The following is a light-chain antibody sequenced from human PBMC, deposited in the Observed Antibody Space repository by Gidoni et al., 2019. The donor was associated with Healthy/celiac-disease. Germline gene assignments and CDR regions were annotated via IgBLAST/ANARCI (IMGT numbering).Light chain of an antibody. V-gene: IGLV1-44*01. CDR2: SNN. Sequence: QSVLTQPPSASGTPGQRVTISCSGSSSNIGRNTVNWYQQLPGTAPKLLIYSNNQRPSGVPDRFSGANSGTSASLAISGLQSEDEADYYCAAWDDSLNGPVFGGGTKLTV. J-gene: IGLJ2*01. CDR1: SSNIGRNT. CDR3: AAWDDSLNGPV.